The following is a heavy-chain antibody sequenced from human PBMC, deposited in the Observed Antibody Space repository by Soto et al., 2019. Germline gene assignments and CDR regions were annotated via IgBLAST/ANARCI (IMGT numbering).Heavy chain of an antibody. Sequence: QVQLQESGPGLVKPSETLSLTCTVSGGSITPYYWSWIRQPPGKRLEWIGYISSSGFTNYYPSLNTRITISVDTSQNQFSITLRSVSAADTAFYYSVKDSYSRSRLALWGQGTLVTVSS. J-gene: IGHJ4*02. CDR1: GGSITPYY. D-gene: IGHD6-13*01. CDR3: VKDSYSRSRLAL. CDR2: ISSSGFT. V-gene: IGHV4-59*01.